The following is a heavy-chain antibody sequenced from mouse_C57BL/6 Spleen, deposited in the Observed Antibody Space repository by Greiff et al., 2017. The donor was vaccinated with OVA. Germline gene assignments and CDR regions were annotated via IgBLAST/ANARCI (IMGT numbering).Heavy chain of an antibody. CDR2: ISYSGST. J-gene: IGHJ3*01. CDR3: ARAELRGFAY. D-gene: IGHD1-1*01. CDR1: GYSITSGYD. Sequence: EVQLQQSGPGMVKPSQSLSLTCTVTGYSITSGYDWHWIRHFPGNKLEWMGYISYSGSTNYNPSLKSRISITHDTSKNHFFLKLNSVTTEDTATYYCARAELRGFAYWGQGTLVTVSA. V-gene: IGHV3-1*01.